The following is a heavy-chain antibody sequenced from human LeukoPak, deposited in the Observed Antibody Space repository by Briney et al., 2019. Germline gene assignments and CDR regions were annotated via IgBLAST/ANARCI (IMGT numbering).Heavy chain of an antibody. J-gene: IGHJ4*02. CDR1: GGSISSYY. CDR3: ARIHAPGIAVAPTGPFDY. CDR2: IYYSGST. Sequence: PSETLSLTCTVSGGSISSYYWSWIRQPPGKGLEWIGYIYYSGSTNYNPSLKSRVTISVDTSKNQFSLKLSSVTAADTAVYHCARIHAPGIAVAPTGPFDYWGQGTLVTVSS. D-gene: IGHD6-19*01. V-gene: IGHV4-59*08.